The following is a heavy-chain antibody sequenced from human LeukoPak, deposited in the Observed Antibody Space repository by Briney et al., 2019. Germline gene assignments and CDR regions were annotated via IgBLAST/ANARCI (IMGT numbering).Heavy chain of an antibody. CDR3: ARHSRIAVAGTYYYYGMDV. CDR2: IYYSGST. V-gene: IGHV4-31*03. D-gene: IGHD6-19*01. Sequence: PSETLSLTCTVSGGSISSGGYYWSWIRQHPGKGLEWIGYIYYSGSTYYNPSLKSRVTISVDTSKNQFSLKLSSVTAADTAVYYCARHSRIAVAGTYYYYGMDVWGQGTTVTVSS. CDR1: GGSISSGGYY. J-gene: IGHJ6*02.